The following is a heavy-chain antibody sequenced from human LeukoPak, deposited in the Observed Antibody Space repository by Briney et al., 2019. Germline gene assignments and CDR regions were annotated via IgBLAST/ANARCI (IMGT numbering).Heavy chain of an antibody. V-gene: IGHV5-10-1*01. CDR1: GYSFTSYW. Sequence: GASLRISCKGSGYSFTSYWISRVRPMPGKGLEWMGRIDPSDSYTNYSPSFQGHVTISADKSISTAYLQWSSLKASDTAMYYCARHQATVTVDYWGQGTLVTVSS. J-gene: IGHJ4*02. D-gene: IGHD4-17*01. CDR2: IDPSDSYT. CDR3: ARHQATVTVDY.